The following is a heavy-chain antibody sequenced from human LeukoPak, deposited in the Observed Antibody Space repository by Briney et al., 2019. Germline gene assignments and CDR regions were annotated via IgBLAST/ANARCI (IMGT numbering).Heavy chain of an antibody. J-gene: IGHJ4*02. CDR2: IYSSGST. CDR1: GGSISSYH. V-gene: IGHV4-59*08. CDR3: ARLGYSSSWYKIDY. Sequence: SETLSLTCTVSGGSISSYHWSWIRQPPGKGLEWIGYIYSSGSTDYNPSLESRVTISGDTSKNQFSLKLSSVTAADTAVYYCARLGYSSSWYKIDYWGQGTLVTVSS. D-gene: IGHD6-13*01.